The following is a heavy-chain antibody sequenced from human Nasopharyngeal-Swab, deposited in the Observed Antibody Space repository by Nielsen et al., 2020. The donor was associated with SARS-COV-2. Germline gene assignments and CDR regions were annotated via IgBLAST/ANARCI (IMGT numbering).Heavy chain of an antibody. J-gene: IGHJ4*02. V-gene: IGHV1-24*01. CDR2: IDPQDGKA. CDR1: GYTLTDLG. D-gene: IGHD1-7*01. Sequence: ASVKVSCKISGYTLTDLGMHWVRRGPGKGPEWMGGIDPQDGKAIYAEEFQGRVTMTEDTGTHTAYMELSSLMSGDTAVYYCAATVLSRLQGTAPHLDYWGQGTHVTVSS. CDR3: AATVLSRLQGTAPHLDY.